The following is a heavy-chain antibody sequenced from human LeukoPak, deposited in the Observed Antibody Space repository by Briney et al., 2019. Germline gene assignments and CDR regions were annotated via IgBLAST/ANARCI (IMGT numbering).Heavy chain of an antibody. CDR3: ARGRYYYGSGGYRAKANFLDY. J-gene: IGHJ4*02. D-gene: IGHD3-10*01. CDR2: INHSGST. CDR1: GGSFSGYY. V-gene: IGHV4-34*01. Sequence: SETLSLTCAVYGGSFSGYYWSWIRQPPGKGLEWIGEINHSGSTNYNPSLKSRVTISVDTSKNQFSLKLSSVTTADTAVYYCARGRYYYGSGGYRAKANFLDYWGQGPLVTLSS.